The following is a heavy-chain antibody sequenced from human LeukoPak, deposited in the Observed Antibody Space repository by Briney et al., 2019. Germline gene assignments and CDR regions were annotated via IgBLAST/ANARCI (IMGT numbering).Heavy chain of an antibody. CDR1: GGSISSYY. Sequence: PSETLSLTCTVSGGSISSYYWRWIRQPPGKGLEWIGYIYYSGSTNYNPSLKSRVTISVDTSKNQFSLKLSLVTTADTAVDSCARALPDVVGAYPCCVDPRGHGTLVTVSS. D-gene: IGHD1-26*01. CDR3: ARALPDVVGAYPCCVDP. V-gene: IGHV4-59*01. CDR2: IYYSGST. J-gene: IGHJ5*02.